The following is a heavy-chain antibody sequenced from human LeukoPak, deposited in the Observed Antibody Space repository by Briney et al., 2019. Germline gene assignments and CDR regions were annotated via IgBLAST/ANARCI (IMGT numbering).Heavy chain of an antibody. V-gene: IGHV4-34*01. J-gene: IGHJ4*02. CDR1: GGSFSGYY. D-gene: IGHD5-12*01. CDR3: ARGHMERLRLLGY. CDR2: IDHSGST. Sequence: SETLSLTCATYGGSFSGYYWSWIRQPPGKGLEWIGEIDHSGSTNYNPSLKSRVTISVDTSKNQFSVKLTSVTAADTAVYYCARGHMERLRLLGYWGQGTLVTVSS.